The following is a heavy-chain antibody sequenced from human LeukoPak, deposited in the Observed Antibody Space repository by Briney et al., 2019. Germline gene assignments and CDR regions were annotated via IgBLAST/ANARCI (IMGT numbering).Heavy chain of an antibody. J-gene: IGHJ4*02. V-gene: IGHV3-33*01. CDR1: GFTLSSDG. Sequence: PGGSLSLSCAASGFTLSSDGMHWGREAPGKGLEWVGVIWYDGSNKYYVDSLKGRFSIFKDNSKNTLYLQMNSLRAEDTAVYYCAREAYCSGGSCYLYYFDYWGQGTLVTVSS. CDR2: IWYDGSNK. CDR3: AREAYCSGGSCYLYYFDY. D-gene: IGHD2-15*01.